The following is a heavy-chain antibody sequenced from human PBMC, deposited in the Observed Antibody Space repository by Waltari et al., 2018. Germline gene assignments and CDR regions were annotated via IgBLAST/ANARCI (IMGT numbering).Heavy chain of an antibody. CDR3: LSSSIAATAFDY. CDR1: GGSISSGSYY. J-gene: IGHJ4*02. Sequence: QVQLQESGPGLVKPSQTLSLTCTVSGGSISSGSYYWSWIRQPAGKGLEWRGRIYTSGSTNYNPSLKSRVTISVDTSKTQFSLKLSSVTAADTAVYYCLSSSIAATAFDYWGQGTLVTVSS. D-gene: IGHD6-6*01. V-gene: IGHV4-61*02. CDR2: IYTSGST.